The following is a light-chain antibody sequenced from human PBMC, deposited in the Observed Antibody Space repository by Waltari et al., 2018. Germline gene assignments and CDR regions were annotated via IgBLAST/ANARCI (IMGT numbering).Light chain of an antibody. J-gene: IGLJ1*01. Sequence: QSVLTQPPSVSGAPGQRVTLSCTESSSHIGAGYDVHRYQHLPGTAPKLLIHGNSNRPSGVPDRFSGSKSGTSASLAITGLQADDEADYYCQSYDISLSGYVFGTGTKVTVL. CDR3: QSYDISLSGYV. CDR1: SSHIGAGYD. V-gene: IGLV1-40*01. CDR2: GNS.